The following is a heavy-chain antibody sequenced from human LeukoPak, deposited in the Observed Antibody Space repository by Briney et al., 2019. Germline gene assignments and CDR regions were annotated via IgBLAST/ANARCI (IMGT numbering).Heavy chain of an antibody. CDR2: IYTSGST. J-gene: IGHJ6*03. V-gene: IGHV4-4*09. Sequence: PSETLSLTCTVSGGSISSYYWSWIRQPPGKGLEWIGYIYTSGSTNYNPSLKSRVTIPVDTSKNQFSLKLSSVTAADTAVYYCARLGVYNYYYYYMDVWGKGTTVTVSS. CDR3: ARLGVYNYYYYYMDV. D-gene: IGHD2-8*01. CDR1: GGSISSYY.